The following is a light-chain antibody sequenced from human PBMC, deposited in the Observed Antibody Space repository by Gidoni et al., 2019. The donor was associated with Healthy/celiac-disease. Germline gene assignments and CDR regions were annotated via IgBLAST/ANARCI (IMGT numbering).Light chain of an antibody. Sequence: EMVWTKSPGTLSLSPGERATLSCRASQSVSSSYLAGYQQKPGQAPRLLIYGAASRATGIPDRFSGSGSGTDFTLTISRLEPEDFAVYYCQQYGSSPLTFGGGTKVEIK. V-gene: IGKV3-20*01. CDR1: QSVSSSY. CDR3: QQYGSSPLT. J-gene: IGKJ4*01. CDR2: GAA.